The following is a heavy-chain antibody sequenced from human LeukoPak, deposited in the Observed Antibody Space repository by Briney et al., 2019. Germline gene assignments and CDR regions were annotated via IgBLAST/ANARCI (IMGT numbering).Heavy chain of an antibody. V-gene: IGHV3-74*01. J-gene: IGHJ4*02. CDR3: ARDLLGWNYLFDY. CDR1: GFTFSSYK. Sequence: PGGSLRLSCAASGFTFSSYKMHWVRQAPGKGLVWVSQIYTDGSGITYADSVKGRFTISRDNAKNTLHLQMNSLRAEDTAVYYCARDLLGWNYLFDYWGQGTLVTVSS. CDR2: IYTDGSGI. D-gene: IGHD1-7*01.